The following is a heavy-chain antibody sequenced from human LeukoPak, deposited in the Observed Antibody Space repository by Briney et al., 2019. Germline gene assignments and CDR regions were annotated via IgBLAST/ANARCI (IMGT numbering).Heavy chain of an antibody. J-gene: IGHJ6*03. D-gene: IGHD3-10*01. Sequence: ASVKVSCKASGYTFTSYYMHWVRQATGQGLEWMGWMNPNSGNTGYAQKFQGRVTITRNTSISTAYMELSSLRSEDTAVYYCARSGNYYYYMDVWGKGTTVTVSS. CDR2: MNPNSGNT. V-gene: IGHV1-8*03. CDR1: GYTFTSYY. CDR3: ARSGNYYYYMDV.